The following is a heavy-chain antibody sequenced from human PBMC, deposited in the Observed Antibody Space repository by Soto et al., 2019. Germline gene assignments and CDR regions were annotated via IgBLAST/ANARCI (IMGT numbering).Heavy chain of an antibody. CDR2: ISYDGSNK. Sequence: QVQLVESGGGVVQPGRSLRLSCAASGFTFSSYGMHWVRQAPGKGLEWVAVISYDGSNKYYADSVKGRFTISRDNSKNQLYLQMNSRRAEDTAVDYCAKARHSSADRVGGMDVWGQGTTVTVSS. V-gene: IGHV3-30*18. CDR1: GFTFSSYG. CDR3: AKARHSSADRVGGMDV. D-gene: IGHD6-25*01. J-gene: IGHJ6*02.